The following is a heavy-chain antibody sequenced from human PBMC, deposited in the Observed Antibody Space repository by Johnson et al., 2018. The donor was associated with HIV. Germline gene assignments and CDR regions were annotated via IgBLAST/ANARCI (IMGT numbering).Heavy chain of an antibody. CDR2: AISYDGGTT. CDR1: GFSFSSSA. D-gene: IGHD1-26*01. V-gene: IGHV3-15*01. Sequence: VQLVESGGGVVQPGRSLRLSCAASGFSFSSSAMDWVRQAPGKGLEWVAAISYDGGTTDCAAPVKGRFTISRDDSKNTLYVQMNSLKIEDTAVYFCTTDSGSYQGCSVFDIWGQGTMVIVSS. J-gene: IGHJ3*02. CDR3: TTDSGSYQGCSVFDI.